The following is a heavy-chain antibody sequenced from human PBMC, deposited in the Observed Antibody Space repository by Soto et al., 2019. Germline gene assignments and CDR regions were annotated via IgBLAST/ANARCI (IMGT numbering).Heavy chain of an antibody. V-gene: IGHV3-30-3*01. CDR1: GFTFSSYA. J-gene: IGHJ4*02. Sequence: GGSLRLSCAASGFTFSSYAMHWVRQAPGKGLEWVAVISYDGSNKYYADSVKGRFTISRDNSKNTLYLQMNSLRAEDTAVYYCARDRRSMIVVVLDYWGQGTLVTVSS. CDR2: ISYDGSNK. CDR3: ARDRRSMIVVVLDY. D-gene: IGHD3-22*01.